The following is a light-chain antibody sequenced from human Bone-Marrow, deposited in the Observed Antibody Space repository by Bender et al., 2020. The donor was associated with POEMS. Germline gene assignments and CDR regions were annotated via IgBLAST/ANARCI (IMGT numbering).Light chain of an antibody. CDR2: GDI. Sequence: QSVLTQPPSVSGVPGQRVTISCTGSSSNIGSGYDVHWYQQLPGTAPKLLIFGDINRPSGVPDRFSGSKSGTSASLAITGLQAEDEADYYCQSYDSGLSGSVFGGGTKLTVL. CDR1: SSNIGSGYD. CDR3: QSYDSGLSGSV. J-gene: IGLJ2*01. V-gene: IGLV1-40*01.